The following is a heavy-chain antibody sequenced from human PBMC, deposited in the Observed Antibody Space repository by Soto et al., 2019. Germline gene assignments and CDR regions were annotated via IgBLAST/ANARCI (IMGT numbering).Heavy chain of an antibody. Sequence: ESGGGVVQPGRSLRLSCAASGFTFSGYGIHWVRQAPGKGLEWVAVVWYDGNNKFYADSVKGRFTISRDNSKNTLYLQMNSLRAEDTAVYYCARGTVHFDYWGQGTLVTVSS. J-gene: IGHJ4*02. V-gene: IGHV3-33*01. D-gene: IGHD4-17*01. CDR3: ARGTVHFDY. CDR1: GFTFSGYG. CDR2: VWYDGNNK.